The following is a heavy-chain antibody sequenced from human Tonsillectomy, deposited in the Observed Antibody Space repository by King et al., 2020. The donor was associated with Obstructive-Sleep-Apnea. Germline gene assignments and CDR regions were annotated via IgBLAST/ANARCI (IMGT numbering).Heavy chain of an antibody. Sequence: QLQESGPGLVKPSETLSLNCTVSGGSISSSSYYWGWIRQPPGKGLEWIGSIYYSGSTYYNPSLKSRVTISVDTSKNQFSLKLSSVTPADTAVYYCARDMYYYDSSGYYAFDIWGQGTMVTVSS. CDR2: IYYSGST. D-gene: IGHD3-22*01. V-gene: IGHV4-39*07. CDR3: ARDMYYYDSSGYYAFDI. J-gene: IGHJ3*02. CDR1: GGSISSSSYY.